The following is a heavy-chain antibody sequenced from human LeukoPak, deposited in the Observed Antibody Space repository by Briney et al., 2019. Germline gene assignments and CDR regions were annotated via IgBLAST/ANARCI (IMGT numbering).Heavy chain of an antibody. CDR3: ARARGYSYGYSDY. J-gene: IGHJ4*02. Sequence: GGSLRLSCAASGFTFSSYSMNWVHQAPGRGLEWVSYISSSGSVIDYADSVKGRFTISRDNAKNSLYLQMNSLRVEDTAVYYCARARGYSYGYSDYWGQGTLVTVSS. D-gene: IGHD5-18*01. CDR1: GFTFSSYS. V-gene: IGHV3-48*01. CDR2: ISSSGSVI.